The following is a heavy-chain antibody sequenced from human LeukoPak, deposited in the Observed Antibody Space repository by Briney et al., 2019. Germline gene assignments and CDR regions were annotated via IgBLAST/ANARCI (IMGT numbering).Heavy chain of an antibody. CDR1: GFTFSSYG. J-gene: IGHJ4*02. CDR3: AKAITRGIAVAGVDY. D-gene: IGHD6-19*01. V-gene: IGHV3-30*02. CDR2: IRYDGSNK. Sequence: PGGSLRLSCAVAGFTFSSYGMHWVRQAPGKGLEWVAFIRYDGSNKYYADSVKGRFTISRDNSKNTLYLQMNSLRAEDTAVYYCAKAITRGIAVAGVDYWGQGTLVTVSS.